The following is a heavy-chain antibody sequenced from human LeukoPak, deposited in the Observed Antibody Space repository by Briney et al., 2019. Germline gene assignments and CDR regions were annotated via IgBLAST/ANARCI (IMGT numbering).Heavy chain of an antibody. CDR1: GYTFTSYD. V-gene: IGHV1-8*01. CDR3: ARASISEGSGSDFDY. J-gene: IGHJ4*02. CDR2: MNPNSGNT. D-gene: IGHD3-10*01. Sequence: ASVKVSCKASGYTFTSYDINWVRQATGQGLEWMGWMNPNSGNTGYAQKFQGRVTMTRNTSISTAHMELSSLGSEDTAVYYCARASISEGSGSDFDYWGQGTLVTVSS.